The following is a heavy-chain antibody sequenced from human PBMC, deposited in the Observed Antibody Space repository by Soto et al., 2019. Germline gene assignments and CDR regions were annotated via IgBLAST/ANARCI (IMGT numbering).Heavy chain of an antibody. Sequence: QVQLQQWGAGLLKPSETLSLTCAVYGGSFSGYYWSWIRQPPGKRLEWIGEINHSGSTNYNPSLTSRVTISVDTSKNQFSLKLSSVTAADTAVYYCARDYYDSSGRPPIDYWGQGTLVTVSS. CDR2: INHSGST. CDR1: GGSFSGYY. D-gene: IGHD3-22*01. CDR3: ARDYYDSSGRPPIDY. J-gene: IGHJ4*02. V-gene: IGHV4-34*01.